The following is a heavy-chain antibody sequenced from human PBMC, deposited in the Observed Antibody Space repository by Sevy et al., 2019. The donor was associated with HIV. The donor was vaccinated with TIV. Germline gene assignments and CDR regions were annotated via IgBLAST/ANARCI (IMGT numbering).Heavy chain of an antibody. CDR3: ARDGLGSGTSQNWFDP. CDR2: ISSSSDYI. J-gene: IGHJ5*02. Sequence: GGSLRLSCAASGFAFSSYTMNWVRQAPGKGLEWVSSISSSSDYIYYADSVRGRFTISRDNAKKSLYLQVNSLRAEDTAVYYCARDGLGSGTSQNWFDPWGQGTLVTVSS. V-gene: IGHV3-21*01. D-gene: IGHD3-10*01. CDR1: GFAFSSYT.